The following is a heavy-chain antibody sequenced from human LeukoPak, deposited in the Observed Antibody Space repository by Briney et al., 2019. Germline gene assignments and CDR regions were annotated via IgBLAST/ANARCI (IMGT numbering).Heavy chain of an antibody. Sequence: PSETLSLTCSVSGGSISSSSYHWGWIRQSPGKGLERIGSMYYRGTTYENSSLKSRLTLSIDTSNNHFSLKLTSVTAADTAVYFCAREYSRSVVAGSRPDLWGQGLLVTVSS. CDR1: GGSISSSSYH. CDR3: AREYSRSVVAGSRPDL. CDR2: MYYRGTT. J-gene: IGHJ4*02. V-gene: IGHV4-39*02. D-gene: IGHD2-21*01.